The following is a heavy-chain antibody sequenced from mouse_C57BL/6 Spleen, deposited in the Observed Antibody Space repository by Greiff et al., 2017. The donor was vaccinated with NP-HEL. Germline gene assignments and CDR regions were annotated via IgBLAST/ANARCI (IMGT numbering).Heavy chain of an antibody. CDR3: VNYDYDEVFAY. CDR1: GYTFTSYT. Sequence: QVQLQQSGAELARPGASVKMSCKASGYTFTSYTMPWVKQRPGQGLEWIGYINPSSGYTKYNQKFKDKATLTADKSSSTAYMQLCSLTSEDSAVYYCVNYDYDEVFAYWGQGTLVTVSA. D-gene: IGHD2-4*01. CDR2: INPSSGYT. V-gene: IGHV1-4*01. J-gene: IGHJ3*01.